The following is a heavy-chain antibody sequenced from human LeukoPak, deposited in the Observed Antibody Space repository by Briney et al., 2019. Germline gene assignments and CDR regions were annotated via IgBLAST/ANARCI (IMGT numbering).Heavy chain of an antibody. CDR3: ARDPDSSGEYWKGFFDY. V-gene: IGHV4-38-2*02. D-gene: IGHD6-19*01. Sequence: SSETLSLTCTVSGYSINSGYYWVWIRQPPGKGLEWIGSIYRSGSTNYNPSLKSRVTISVDTSKNQFSLKVSSVTAADTALYYCARDPDSSGEYWKGFFDYWGQGTLVTVSS. CDR2: IYRSGST. J-gene: IGHJ4*02. CDR1: GYSINSGYY.